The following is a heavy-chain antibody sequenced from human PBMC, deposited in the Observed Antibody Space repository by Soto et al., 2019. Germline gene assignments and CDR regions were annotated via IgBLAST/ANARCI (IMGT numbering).Heavy chain of an antibody. D-gene: IGHD3-9*01. J-gene: IGHJ6*02. CDR3: ARGLVIRPYYSHGMDV. Sequence: QVQLQESGPGLVKPSQTLSLTCTVSGGSISSGDYFWSWIRQSPGKGLEWIGYISSIGSTYYNPALQSRVSVSRVTSKKPSFLKLSSVTTTDTAVYYCARGLVIRPYYSHGMDVWGQGTTVTVSS. CDR2: ISSIGST. V-gene: IGHV4-30-4*01. CDR1: GGSISSGDYF.